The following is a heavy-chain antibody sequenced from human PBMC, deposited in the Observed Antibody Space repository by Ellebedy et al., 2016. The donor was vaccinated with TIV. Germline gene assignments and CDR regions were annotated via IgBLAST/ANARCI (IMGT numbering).Heavy chain of an antibody. J-gene: IGHJ2*01. V-gene: IGHV3-48*04. Sequence: GGSLRLSCAVSGFTFSAYSMNWVRQAPGKGLEWVSYISTGSSTIYYADSLKGRFTISRDNAKNSLYLQMNSLRAEDTAAYYCARDASVYGDSVYWYFDLWGRGTLVGVSS. CDR2: ISTGSSTI. CDR3: ARDASVYGDSVYWYFDL. CDR1: GFTFSAYS. D-gene: IGHD4-17*01.